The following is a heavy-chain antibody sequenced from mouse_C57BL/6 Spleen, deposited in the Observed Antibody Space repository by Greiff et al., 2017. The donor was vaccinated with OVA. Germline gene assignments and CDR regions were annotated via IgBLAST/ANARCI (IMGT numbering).Heavy chain of an antibody. J-gene: IGHJ2*01. CDR1: GYTFTDYE. Sequence: VKLMESGAELVRPGASVTLSCKASGYTFTDYEMHWVKQTPVHGLEWIGAIDPETGGTAYNQKFKGKAILTADKSSSTAYMELRSLTSEDSAVYYCTRQGYDYDDDYWGQGTTLTVSS. V-gene: IGHV1-15*01. CDR3: TRQGYDYDDDY. D-gene: IGHD2-4*01. CDR2: IDPETGGT.